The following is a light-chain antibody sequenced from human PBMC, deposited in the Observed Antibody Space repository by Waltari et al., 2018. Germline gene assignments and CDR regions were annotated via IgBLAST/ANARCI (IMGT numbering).Light chain of an antibody. Sequence: DIQITQSPSSLYAAVVDRVTITCRASESIDSYLNWYQQKPGKAPKVLIYAASSLQSGVPPRFSGSVSGTEFTFTISSLEPEDFATYYCQQSYSTPVTFGGGTKVDMK. CDR3: QQSYSTPVT. CDR1: ESIDSY. CDR2: AAS. J-gene: IGKJ4*01. V-gene: IGKV1-39*01.